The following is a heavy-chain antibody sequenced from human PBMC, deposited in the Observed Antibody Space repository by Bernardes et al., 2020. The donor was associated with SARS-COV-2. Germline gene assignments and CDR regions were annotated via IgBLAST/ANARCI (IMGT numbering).Heavy chain of an antibody. J-gene: IGHJ6*02. D-gene: IGHD3-3*01. V-gene: IGHV1-24*01. CDR3: APSNFKIFGVVTYGMAV. CDR1: GYTLNEFS. CDR2: FDPEDGEI. Sequence: ASVKVSCKLSGYTLNEFSMHWVRQAPGKGLEWMGGFDPEDGEIIYAQKFQGRVTMTEDTSTDTAYLELSSLRSEDTAMYYCAPSNFKIFGVVTYGMAVWGQGTAVTVSS.